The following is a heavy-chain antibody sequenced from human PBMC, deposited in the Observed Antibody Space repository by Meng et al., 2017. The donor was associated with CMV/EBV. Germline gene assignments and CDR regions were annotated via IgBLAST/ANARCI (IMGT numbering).Heavy chain of an antibody. CDR1: CVSSSSRSYD. J-gene: IGHJ4*02. CDR2: IYHSGST. Sequence: QLQLQESGPGLLKPSETLFLTCCVSCVSSSSRSYDWGWIRQPPGKGLEWIGSIYHSGSTYYNPSLKSRVTISVDTSKNQFSLKLSSVTAADTAVYYCARGGIAAAGLHWGQGTLVTVSS. D-gene: IGHD6-13*01. V-gene: IGHV4-39*07. CDR3: ARGGIAAAGLH.